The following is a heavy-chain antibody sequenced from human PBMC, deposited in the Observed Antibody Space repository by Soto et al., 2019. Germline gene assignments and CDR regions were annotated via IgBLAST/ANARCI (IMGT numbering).Heavy chain of an antibody. Sequence: SETLSLTCAVYGGSFSGYYWSWIRQAPGKGLEWIGGVDHRGSTYNPALESRATMSVDTSKNQFSLKLSSMTAADTAVYYCARDGFCTSSTCRIGNWFDPWGQGTLVTVSS. CDR1: GGSFSGYY. V-gene: IGHV4-34*01. CDR3: ARDGFCTSSTCRIGNWFDP. CDR2: VDHRGST. J-gene: IGHJ5*02. D-gene: IGHD2-2*03.